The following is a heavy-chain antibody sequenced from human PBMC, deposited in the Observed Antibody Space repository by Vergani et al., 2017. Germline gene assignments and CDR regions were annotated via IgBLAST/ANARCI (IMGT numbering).Heavy chain of an antibody. CDR1: GFTFSSYA. CDR3: AKDPGYCSSTSCPNWGH. D-gene: IGHD2-2*01. Sequence: EVQLLESGGGLVQPGGSLRLSCAASGFTFSSYAMSWVRQAPWKGLEWVSAISGSGGSTYYADSVKGRFTISRDNSKNTLYLQMNSLRAEDTAVYYCAKDPGYCSSTSCPNWGHWGQGTLVIVSS. V-gene: IGHV3-23*01. J-gene: IGHJ4*02. CDR2: ISGSGGST.